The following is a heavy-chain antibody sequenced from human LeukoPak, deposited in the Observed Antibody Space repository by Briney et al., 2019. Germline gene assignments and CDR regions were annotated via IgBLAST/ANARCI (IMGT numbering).Heavy chain of an antibody. V-gene: IGHV3-11*01. J-gene: IGHJ4*02. CDR2: ISSSGSTI. Sequence: GGSLRLSCAASGFTFSDYYMCWLRQAPGKGLEWVSYISSSGSTIYYADSVKGRFTISRDNVKNSLYLQMNSLRAEDTAVYYCARGSYDFWSGYYTGSDYWGQGTLVTVSS. CDR3: ARGSYDFWSGYYTGSDY. D-gene: IGHD3-3*01. CDR1: GFTFSDYY.